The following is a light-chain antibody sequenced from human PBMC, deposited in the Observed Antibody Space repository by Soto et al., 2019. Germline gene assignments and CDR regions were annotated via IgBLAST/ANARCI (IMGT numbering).Light chain of an antibody. Sequence: QSALTQPRSVSGSPGQSVTISCTGTSSDVGGYNYVSWYQHHPGKAPKLMIYDVTKRPSGVPDRFSGSKSGNTASLTISGLQADDEADYYCCSYAGTYTHVFGTGTKLTVL. CDR1: SSDVGGYNY. CDR2: DVT. V-gene: IGLV2-11*01. CDR3: CSYAGTYTHV. J-gene: IGLJ1*01.